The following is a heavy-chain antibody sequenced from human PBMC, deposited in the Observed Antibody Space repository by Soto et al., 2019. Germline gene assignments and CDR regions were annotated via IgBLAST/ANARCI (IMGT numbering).Heavy chain of an antibody. Sequence: QVQLVQSGAEVKKPGSSVKVSCKASGGTFNNYTISWVRQAPGQGLEWMGRIIPILGIANYAQKFQDRVTIAADRFTSTAYMELSSLRSDDTAVSYCVREVSTMADNRFDPWGQGTLLTVSS. CDR3: VREVSTMADNRFDP. D-gene: IGHD3-10*01. J-gene: IGHJ5*02. CDR1: GGTFNNYT. V-gene: IGHV1-69*08. CDR2: IIPILGIA.